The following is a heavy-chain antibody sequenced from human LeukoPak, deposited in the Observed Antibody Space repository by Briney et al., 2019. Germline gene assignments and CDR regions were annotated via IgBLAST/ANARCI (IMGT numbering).Heavy chain of an antibody. CDR3: TGIVPAAT. V-gene: IGHV3-49*04. Sequence: GGSLRLSCAASGVTFSSYSMKWVRQAPGKGLEWVGFIRSKAYGGTTEYAASVKGRFTISRDDSKSIAYLQMNSLKTEDTAVYYCTGIVPAATWGEGTLVTVSS. J-gene: IGHJ5*02. D-gene: IGHD2-2*01. CDR1: GVTFSSYS. CDR2: IRSKAYGGTT.